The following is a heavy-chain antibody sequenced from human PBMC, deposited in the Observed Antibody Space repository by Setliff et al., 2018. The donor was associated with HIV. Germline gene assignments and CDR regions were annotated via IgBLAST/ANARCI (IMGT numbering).Heavy chain of an antibody. CDR2: INPNGGYT. CDR1: GFTFTEYY. Sequence: ASVKVSCKASGFTFTEYYIHWVRQAPGQGLEWMGWINPNGGYTNYAQKFLGRVTMTRDTSFTTAYLELSRLGSDDTAVYYCAADNYNCNSFDSWGQGSLVTVSS. V-gene: IGHV1-2*02. J-gene: IGHJ4*02. CDR3: AADNYNCNSFDS. D-gene: IGHD3-3*01.